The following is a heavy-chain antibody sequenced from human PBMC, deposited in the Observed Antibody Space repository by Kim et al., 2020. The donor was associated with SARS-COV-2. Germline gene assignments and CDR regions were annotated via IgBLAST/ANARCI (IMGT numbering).Heavy chain of an antibody. Sequence: SETLSLTCTVSGGSISSSSYYWGWIRQPPGKGLEWIGSIYYSGSTYYNPSLKSRVTISVDTSKNQFSLKLSSVTAADTAVYYCATLRGYSYGTYYYYGMDVWGQGTTVTVSS. V-gene: IGHV4-39*01. D-gene: IGHD5-18*01. CDR1: GGSISSSSYY. J-gene: IGHJ6*02. CDR2: IYYSGST. CDR3: ATLRGYSYGTYYYYGMDV.